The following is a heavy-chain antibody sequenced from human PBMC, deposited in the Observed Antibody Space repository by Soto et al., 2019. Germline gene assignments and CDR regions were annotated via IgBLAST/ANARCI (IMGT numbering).Heavy chain of an antibody. J-gene: IGHJ4*02. CDR3: ARGQRGIAVAGIGY. CDR1: GYTLTSYA. D-gene: IGHD6-19*01. Sequence: QVQLVQSGAEVKKPGSSVKVSCKASGYTLTSYAMHWVRQAPGQRLAWMGWINAGNGNTKYSQKFQGRVPITRDTSESTAYMELSSLRSEDTAVYYGARGQRGIAVAGIGYWGQGTLVTGSS. CDR2: INAGNGNT. V-gene: IGHV1-3*01.